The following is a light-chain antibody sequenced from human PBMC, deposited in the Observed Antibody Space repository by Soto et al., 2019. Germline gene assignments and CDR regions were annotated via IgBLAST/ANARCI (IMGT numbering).Light chain of an antibody. V-gene: IGLV1-44*01. Sequence: QSVLTQPPSASGTPGQRVTISCSGSSSNIGSNTVNWYQQLPGTAPKLVIYSNNQRPSGVPGRFSGSTSGTSASLAISGLQSEDEADYYCVAWDDSLSGYVVFGGGTKLTVL. J-gene: IGLJ2*01. CDR1: SSNIGSNT. CDR2: SNN. CDR3: VAWDDSLSGYVV.